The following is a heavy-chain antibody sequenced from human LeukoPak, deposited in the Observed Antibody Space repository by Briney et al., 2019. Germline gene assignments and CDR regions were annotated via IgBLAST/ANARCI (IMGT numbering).Heavy chain of an antibody. D-gene: IGHD3-22*01. V-gene: IGHV1-2*02. CDR1: GYTFTGHY. CDR3: AREVLPLPYDSSGKDY. CDR2: INPNSGGT. J-gene: IGHJ4*02. Sequence: ASVKVSCKASGYTFTGHYMHWVRQAPGQGLEWMGWINPNSGGTNYAQKFQGRVTMTRDTSISTAYMELSRLRSDDTAVYYCAREVLPLPYDSSGKDYWGQGTLVTVSS.